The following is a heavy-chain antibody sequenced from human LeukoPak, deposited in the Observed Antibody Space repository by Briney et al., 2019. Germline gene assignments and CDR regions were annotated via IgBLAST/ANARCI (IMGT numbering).Heavy chain of an antibody. CDR2: IRRDGSEE. Sequence: GGSLTLSCGVSGFNFNSYWMSWLRQAPGKGLELVAKIRRDGSEEYYVGSVKGRFTISRDNAKNSLYLQMNRLRAEDTAVYFCARDQNFYDKTGEGYFQHWGQGTLVTVSS. J-gene: IGHJ1*01. CDR3: ARDQNFYDKTGEGYFQH. CDR1: GFNFNSYW. V-gene: IGHV3-7*01. D-gene: IGHD3-22*01.